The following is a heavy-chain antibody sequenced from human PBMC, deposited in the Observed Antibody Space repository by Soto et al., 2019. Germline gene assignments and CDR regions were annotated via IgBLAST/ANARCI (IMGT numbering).Heavy chain of an antibody. J-gene: IGHJ6*03. D-gene: IGHD6-19*01. Sequence: SETLSLTCTVSGGSISSNSYYWGWIRQPPGNGLDWIGSIYYSGSTYYNPSLKSRVTISVDTSKNQFSLKLSSVTAADTAVYYCASVVGYYYYYMDVWGKGTTVTVSS. CDR2: IYYSGST. V-gene: IGHV4-39*01. CDR1: GGSISSNSYY. CDR3: ASVVGYYYYYMDV.